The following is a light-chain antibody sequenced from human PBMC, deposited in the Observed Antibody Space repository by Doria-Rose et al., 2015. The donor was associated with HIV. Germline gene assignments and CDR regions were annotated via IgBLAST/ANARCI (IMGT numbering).Light chain of an antibody. J-gene: IGKJ1*01. V-gene: IGKV3-20*01. CDR1: QSFSSTY. CDR2: DGS. CDR3: HQYGTSWT. Sequence: TQSPGTLSLSPGERAILSCRASQSFSSTYLAWYQQKPGQAPSLLIYDGSTRATGIPDRFSASGSGTDFTPTINRLEPEDFALYYCHQYGTSWTFGQGTKVEI.